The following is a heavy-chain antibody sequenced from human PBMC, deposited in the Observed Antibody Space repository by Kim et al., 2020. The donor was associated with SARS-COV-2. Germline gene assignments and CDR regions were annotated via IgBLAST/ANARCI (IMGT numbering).Heavy chain of an antibody. D-gene: IGHD2-2*01. CDR3: ARGRGYCSSTSCYVLPWLGSWYMDV. V-gene: IGHV4-34*01. CDR2: INHSGST. J-gene: IGHJ6*03. CDR1: GGSFSGYY. Sequence: SETLSLTCAVYGGSFSGYYWSWIRQPPGKGLEWIGEINHSGSTNYNPSLKSRVTISVDTSKNQFSLKLSSVTAADTAVYYCARGRGYCSSTSCYVLPWLGSWYMDVWGKGTTVTVSS.